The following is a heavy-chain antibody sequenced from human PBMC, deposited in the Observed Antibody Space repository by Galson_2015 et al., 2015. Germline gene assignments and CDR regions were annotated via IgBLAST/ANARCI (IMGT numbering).Heavy chain of an antibody. Sequence: SLRLSCAASGFTFSSYAMSWVRQAPGKGLEWVSAISGSGGSTYYADSVKGRFTISRDNSKNTLYLQMNSLRAEDTAVYYCAKDRVRWSPDYYYYGMDVWGQGTTVTVSS. CDR3: AKDRVRWSPDYYYYGMDV. D-gene: IGHD3-3*01. CDR2: ISGSGGST. J-gene: IGHJ6*02. CDR1: GFTFSSYA. V-gene: IGHV3-23*01.